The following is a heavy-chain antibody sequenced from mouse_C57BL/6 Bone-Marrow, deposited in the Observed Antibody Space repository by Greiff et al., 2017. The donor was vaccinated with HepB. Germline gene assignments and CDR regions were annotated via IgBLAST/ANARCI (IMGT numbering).Heavy chain of an antibody. CDR1: GYTFTDYN. CDR2: INPNNGGT. J-gene: IGHJ4*01. Sequence: EVQLQESGPELVKPGASVKIPCKAYGYTFTDYNMDWVKQSHGKSLEWIGDINPNNGGTIYNQKFKGKATLTVDKSSSTAYMELRSLTSEDTAVYYCAREGYYGSLYYAMDYWGQGTSVTVSS. D-gene: IGHD1-1*01. V-gene: IGHV1-18*01. CDR3: AREGYYGSLYYAMDY.